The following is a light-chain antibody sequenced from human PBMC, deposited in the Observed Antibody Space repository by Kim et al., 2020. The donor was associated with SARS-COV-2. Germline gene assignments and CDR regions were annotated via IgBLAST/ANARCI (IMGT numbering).Light chain of an antibody. CDR3: AAWDDNLSGRV. J-gene: IGLJ3*02. V-gene: IGLV1-47*01. CDR2: RNK. CDR1: RPNNDSSY. Sequence: GKRFTTSCSGSRPNNDSSYEYWYQQVPGTAPTVLLYRNKQRPSGVPDRFSGSKSGPSASLAISGLRSEDEADYYCAAWDDNLSGRVFGGGTQLTVL.